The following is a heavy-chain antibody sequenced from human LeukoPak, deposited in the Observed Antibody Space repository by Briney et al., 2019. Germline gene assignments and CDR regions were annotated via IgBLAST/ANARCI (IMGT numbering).Heavy chain of an antibody. D-gene: IGHD3-9*01. CDR1: GFTFSRDW. CDR3: ARDQSGILTGYDY. Sequence: PGGSLRLSCAASGFTFSRDWMSWVRQAPGKGLEWVANIKEDGSEKYYVDSVKGRFTISRDNAKNSLYLQMNSLRAEDTAVYYCARDQSGILTGYDYWGQGTLVTVSS. CDR2: IKEDGSEK. J-gene: IGHJ4*02. V-gene: IGHV3-7*01.